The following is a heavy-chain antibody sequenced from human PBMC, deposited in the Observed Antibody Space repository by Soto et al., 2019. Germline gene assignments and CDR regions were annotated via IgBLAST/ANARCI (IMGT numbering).Heavy chain of an antibody. CDR3: ARIAAAGTYFQH. D-gene: IGHD6-13*01. CDR2: IYHSGST. CDR1: GGSISSSNW. Sequence: QVQLQESGPGLVKPSGTLSLTCAVSGGSISSSNWWSWVRQPPGKGLEWIGEIYHSGSTNYNPSLKRRVTNAVDKSKNQCSLKLSSVTAADTAVYYCARIAAAGTYFQHWGQGTLVTVSS. V-gene: IGHV4-4*02. J-gene: IGHJ1*01.